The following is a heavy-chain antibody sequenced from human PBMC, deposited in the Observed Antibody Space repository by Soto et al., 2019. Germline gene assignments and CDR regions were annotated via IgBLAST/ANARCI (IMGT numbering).Heavy chain of an antibody. CDR1: GLTFSGSA. Sequence: QVQLVESGGGVVQPGRSQRLSCAAPGLTFSGSALHWVRQAPGKGLEWVAVISYDGSDKYYADSVKGRFTISRDIFKNTVDLQMDSMRPEDKAVYYCARGMAVIGGGACDSWGQGTRVTVSS. CDR2: ISYDGSDK. D-gene: IGHD2-15*01. CDR3: ARGMAVIGGGACDS. V-gene: IGHV3-30-3*01. J-gene: IGHJ5*01.